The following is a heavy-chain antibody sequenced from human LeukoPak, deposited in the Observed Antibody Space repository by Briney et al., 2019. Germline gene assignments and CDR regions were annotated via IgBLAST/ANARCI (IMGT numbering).Heavy chain of an antibody. D-gene: IGHD3-9*01. CDR2: IYSGGST. CDR1: GFTVSSNY. V-gene: IGHV3-53*05. J-gene: IGHJ6*03. Sequence: GGSLRLSCAASGFTVSSNYMSWVRQAPGKGLEWVSVIYSGGSTYYADSVKGRFTISRDNSKNTLYLQMNSLRAEDTAVYYCARSPWLRYYYYYMDVWGKGTTVTVSS. CDR3: ARSPWLRYYYYYMDV.